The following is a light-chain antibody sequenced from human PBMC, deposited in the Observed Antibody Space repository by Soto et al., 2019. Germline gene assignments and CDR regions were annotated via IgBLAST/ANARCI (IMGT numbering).Light chain of an antibody. CDR2: GAS. Sequence: EIVLTQSPGTLSLSPGERATLSCRASQSVNTNYLAWYQQKSGQAPRLLLYGASSRATGIPDRFSGSGSGTDFTLTISRLEPEDFAAYFCQQYDSSPITFGQGTRLEIK. CDR3: QQYDSSPIT. CDR1: QSVNTNY. V-gene: IGKV3-20*01. J-gene: IGKJ5*01.